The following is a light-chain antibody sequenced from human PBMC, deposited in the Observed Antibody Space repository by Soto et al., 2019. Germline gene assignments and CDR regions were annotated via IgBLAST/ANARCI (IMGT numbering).Light chain of an antibody. Sequence: DIQMTQSPSTLSASVGYRVTITCRASQSISIWLAWYQQKPGKAPKLLIYKASTLKSGVPSRFSGSGSGTEFTLNISSLQPDDFATYYCQQHNSYSTFGQGTKVDI. V-gene: IGKV1-5*03. CDR2: KAS. CDR1: QSISIW. CDR3: QQHNSYST. J-gene: IGKJ1*01.